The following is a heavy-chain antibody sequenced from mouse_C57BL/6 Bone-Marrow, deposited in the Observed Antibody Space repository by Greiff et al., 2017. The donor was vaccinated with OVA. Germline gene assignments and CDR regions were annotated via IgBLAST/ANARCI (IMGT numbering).Heavy chain of an antibody. J-gene: IGHJ2*01. D-gene: IGHD1-1*01. CDR1: GYAFTNYL. CDR2: INPVSGGT. Sequence: VQLQQSGAELVRPGTSVKVSCKASGYAFTNYLIEWVKQRPGQGLEWIGVINPVSGGTNYNEKFKGKATLTADKSSSTAYMQLSSLTSEDSAVYFCARYYGSKGNYYFDYWGQGTTLTVSS. CDR3: ARYYGSKGNYYFDY. V-gene: IGHV1-54*01.